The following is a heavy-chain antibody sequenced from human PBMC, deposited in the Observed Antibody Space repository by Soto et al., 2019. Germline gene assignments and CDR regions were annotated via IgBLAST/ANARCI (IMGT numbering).Heavy chain of an antibody. CDR1: GFTFSSYG. J-gene: IGHJ4*02. V-gene: IGHV3-30*18. Sequence: QVQLVESGGGVVQPGRSLRLSCAASGFTFSSYGMHWVRQAPGKGLEWVAVISYDGSNKYYADSVKGRFTISRDNSKNTLYLQMNSLRAEDTAVYYCAKEERGSSFDYWGQGTLVTVSS. CDR3: AKEERGSSFDY. CDR2: ISYDGSNK. D-gene: IGHD1-26*01.